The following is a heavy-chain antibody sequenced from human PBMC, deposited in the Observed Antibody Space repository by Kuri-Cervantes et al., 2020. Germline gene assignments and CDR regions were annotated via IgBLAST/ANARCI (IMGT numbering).Heavy chain of an antibody. CDR3: ARWPISESAPSFDP. J-gene: IGHJ5*02. D-gene: IGHD3-9*01. CDR1: GGTFSSYA. Sequence: SVKVSCKASGGTFSSYAISWVRQAPGQGLEWMGGIIPIFGTANYAQKFQGRVTITADESTSTAYMELRSLRSDDTAVYYCARWPISESAPSFDPWGRGTLVTVSS. V-gene: IGHV1-69*13. CDR2: IIPIFGTA.